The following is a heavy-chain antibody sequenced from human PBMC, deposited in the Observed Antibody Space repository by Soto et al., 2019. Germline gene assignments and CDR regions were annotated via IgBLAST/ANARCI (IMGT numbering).Heavy chain of an antibody. CDR3: TRTAYYYDSSGYHTLDY. CDR1: GYTFTSYY. J-gene: IGHJ4*02. V-gene: IGHV1-46*01. Sequence: ASVKVSCKASGYTFTSYYMHWVRQAPGQGLEWMGIINPSGGSTSYAQKFQGRVTMTRDTSTSTVYMELSSLRSEDPAVYYWTRTAYYYDSSGYHTLDYWGKGTLVTVSS. D-gene: IGHD3-22*01. CDR2: INPSGGST.